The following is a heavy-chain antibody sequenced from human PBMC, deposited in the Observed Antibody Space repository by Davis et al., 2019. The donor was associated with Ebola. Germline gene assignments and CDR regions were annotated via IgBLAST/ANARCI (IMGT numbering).Heavy chain of an antibody. Sequence: KVSCKGSAYSFTSYWIGWVRQMPGKGLEWMWIIYLGDSDTRYSPSFQGQVTISADKSISTAYLQWSSLKASDTAMYYCARSYSGYDQSYYGMDVWGQGTTVTVSS. CDR1: AYSFTSYW. CDR2: IYLGDSDT. J-gene: IGHJ6*02. V-gene: IGHV5-51*01. D-gene: IGHD5-12*01. CDR3: ARSYSGYDQSYYGMDV.